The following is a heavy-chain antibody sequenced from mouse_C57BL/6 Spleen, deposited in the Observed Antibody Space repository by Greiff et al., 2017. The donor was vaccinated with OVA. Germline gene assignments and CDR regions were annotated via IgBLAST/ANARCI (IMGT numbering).Heavy chain of an antibody. V-gene: IGHV10-1*01. CDR2: IRSKSNNYAT. Sequence: EVKLVESGGGLVQPKGSLKLSCAASGFSFNTYAMNWVRQAPGKGLEWVARIRSKSNNYATYYADSVKDRFTISRDDSESMLYLQMNNLKTEDTAMYYCVRHSDYGNYEEGYYAMDYWGQGTSVTVSS. D-gene: IGHD2-1*01. CDR3: VRHSDYGNYEEGYYAMDY. J-gene: IGHJ4*01. CDR1: GFSFNTYA.